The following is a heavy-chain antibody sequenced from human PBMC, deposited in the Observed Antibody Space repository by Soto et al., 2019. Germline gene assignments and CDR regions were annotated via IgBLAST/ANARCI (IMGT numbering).Heavy chain of an antibody. CDR2: FDPEDGET. CDR1: GYTLTELS. CDR3: ATAVDSSGYYYYGMDV. V-gene: IGHV1-24*01. D-gene: IGHD3-22*01. J-gene: IGHJ6*02. Sequence: QVQLVQSGAEVQKPGASVKVSCKVSGYTLTELSMHWVRQAPGKGLEWMGGFDPEDGETIYAQKFQGRVTMTEDTSTDTAYMELSSLRSEDTALYYCATAVDSSGYYYYGMDVWGQGTTVTVSS.